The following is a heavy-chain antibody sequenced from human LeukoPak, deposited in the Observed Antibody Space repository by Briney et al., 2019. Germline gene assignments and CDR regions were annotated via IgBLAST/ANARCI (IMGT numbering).Heavy chain of an antibody. CDR3: ARQTTVIKSFDY. J-gene: IGHJ4*02. V-gene: IGHV5-51*01. D-gene: IGHD4-23*01. Sequence: GESLKISCKGSGYSFTNYLISWVRQTPEKGLEWMGIIYPGDSDTRYSPSFQGQVTISADKSISTAYLQWSSLKASDTAMYYCARQTTVIKSFDYWGQGTLVTVSS. CDR2: IYPGDSDT. CDR1: GYSFTNYL.